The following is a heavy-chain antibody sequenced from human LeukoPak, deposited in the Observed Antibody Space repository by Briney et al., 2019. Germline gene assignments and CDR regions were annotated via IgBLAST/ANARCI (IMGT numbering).Heavy chain of an antibody. J-gene: IGHJ4*02. V-gene: IGHV4-59*01. CDR1: GGSISSYY. Sequence: SETLSLTCTVSGGSISSYYWSWIRRPPGKGLEWIGYIYYSGSTNYNPSLKSRVTISVDTSKNQFSLKLSSVTAADTAVYYCARVSANIAAAGTFLDYWGQGTLVTVSS. CDR3: ARVSANIAAAGTFLDY. CDR2: IYYSGST. D-gene: IGHD6-13*01.